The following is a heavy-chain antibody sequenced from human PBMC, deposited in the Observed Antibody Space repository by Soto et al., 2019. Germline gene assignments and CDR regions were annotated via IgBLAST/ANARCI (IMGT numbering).Heavy chain of an antibody. D-gene: IGHD5-12*01. CDR1: GYDFARTW. J-gene: IGHJ4*02. V-gene: IGHV5-51*01. CDR2: IYPGDSET. CDR3: ARLVGAYDSYFDH. Sequence: PGESLKISCKASGYDFARTWIGWVRQLPGKGLDWLGIIYPGDSETRYSPSFRGQVTFSVDMSISTAYLQWSSLKTSDIAIYYCARLVGAYDSYFDHWGQGIPVTVSS.